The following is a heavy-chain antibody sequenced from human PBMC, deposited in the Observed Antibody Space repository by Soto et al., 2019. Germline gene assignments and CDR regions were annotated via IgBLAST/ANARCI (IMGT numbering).Heavy chain of an antibody. CDR3: ARRSSSWDFDC. CDR1: GFTFSSYA. Sequence: EVQLLESGGGLVQPGGSLRLSCAASGFTFSSYAMNWVRQAPGKGLEWVSVISGSGGSTYYTDSVKGRFTISRDNSKNTLYLQMNSLRGEDTAVYYCARRSSSWDFDCWGQGTLVTVSS. CDR2: ISGSGGST. V-gene: IGHV3-23*01. D-gene: IGHD6-13*01. J-gene: IGHJ4*02.